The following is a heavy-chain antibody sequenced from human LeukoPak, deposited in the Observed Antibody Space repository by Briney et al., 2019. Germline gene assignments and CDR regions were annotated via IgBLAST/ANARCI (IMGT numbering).Heavy chain of an antibody. CDR3: ARADGSSWGDYFDY. CDR1: GGSINSDY. J-gene: IGHJ4*02. CDR2: FYYSGST. V-gene: IGHV4-59*01. D-gene: IGHD6-13*01. Sequence: SETLSLTCTVSGGSINSDYWSWIRQPPGKGLEWIGHFYYSGSTNFNPSLKSRVTISGDTSKNQFSLKVISVTAADTAVYYCARADGSSWGDYFDYWGQGTLVTVSS.